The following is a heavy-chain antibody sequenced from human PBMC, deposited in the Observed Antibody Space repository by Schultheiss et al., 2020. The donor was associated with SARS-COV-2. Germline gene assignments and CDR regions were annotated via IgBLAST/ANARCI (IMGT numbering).Heavy chain of an antibody. V-gene: IGHV4-61*08. Sequence: SETLSLTCVVSGFSISSGDYYWSWIRQPPGKGLEWIGYIYYSGSTNYNPSLKSRVTISVDTSKNQFSLKLSSVTAADTAVYYCARDVRDFWSNWFDPWGQGTLVTVSS. D-gene: IGHD3-3*01. CDR2: IYYSGST. CDR1: GFSISSGDYY. CDR3: ARDVRDFWSNWFDP. J-gene: IGHJ5*02.